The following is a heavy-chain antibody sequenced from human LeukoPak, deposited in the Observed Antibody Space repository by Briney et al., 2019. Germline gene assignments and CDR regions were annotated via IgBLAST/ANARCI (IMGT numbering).Heavy chain of an antibody. D-gene: IGHD5-12*01. CDR1: GDSISTYY. J-gene: IGHJ5*02. V-gene: IGHV4-59*01. Sequence: SETLSLTCTVSGDSISTYYWSWIRQPPGKGLEWIGYLYYSGNTNHNPSLKSRVTISVDTSKNQFSLKLSSVTAADTAVYYCARAYSGYGFDPWGQGTLVIVSS. CDR3: ARAYSGYGFDP. CDR2: LYYSGNT.